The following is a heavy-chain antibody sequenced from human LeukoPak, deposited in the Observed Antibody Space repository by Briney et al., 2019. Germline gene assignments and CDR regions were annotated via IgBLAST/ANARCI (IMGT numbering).Heavy chain of an antibody. J-gene: IGHJ4*02. V-gene: IGHV3-13*01. Sequence: PGGSLRLSCAASGFTFSSYYMHWVRQVTGKGLEWVSAIGISDDTYYQGSVKGRFTISRENAKNSLYLQMNSLTAGDTAVYYCARGGIQVSGIDEIDYWGQGTLVTVSS. CDR2: IGISDDT. D-gene: IGHD6-19*01. CDR1: GFTFSSYY. CDR3: ARGGIQVSGIDEIDY.